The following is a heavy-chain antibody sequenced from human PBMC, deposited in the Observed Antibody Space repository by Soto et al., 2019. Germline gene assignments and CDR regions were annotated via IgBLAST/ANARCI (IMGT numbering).Heavy chain of an antibody. CDR2: INHSGIS. J-gene: IGHJ4*02. CDR1: GESFSGFY. V-gene: IGHV4-34*01. D-gene: IGHD2-2*01. CDR3: ARRGNRTTIFDY. Sequence: QVQLQQWGTGLLKPSETLSLTCAVYGESFSGFYWSWIRQPPGKGLEWIGEINHSGISKYNPSLKSRVTISVDTSKNQFSLKLTSVTAADTAVYYCARRGNRTTIFDYWGQGDLVTVSS.